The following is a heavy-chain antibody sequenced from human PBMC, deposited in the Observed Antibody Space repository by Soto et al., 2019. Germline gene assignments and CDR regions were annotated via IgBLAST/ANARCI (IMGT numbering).Heavy chain of an antibody. CDR2: INHSGST. Sequence: PSETLSLTCAVSGGSFSGYYWSWIRQPPGKGLEWIGEINHSGSTNYNPSLKSRVTISVDTSKNQFSLKLSSVTAADTAVYYCARIGGIRTNSPEPRYSRYDHRFDYWGQGTLVTVSS. J-gene: IGHJ4*02. D-gene: IGHD5-12*01. CDR3: ARIGGIRTNSPEPRYSRYDHRFDY. V-gene: IGHV4-34*01. CDR1: GGSFSGYY.